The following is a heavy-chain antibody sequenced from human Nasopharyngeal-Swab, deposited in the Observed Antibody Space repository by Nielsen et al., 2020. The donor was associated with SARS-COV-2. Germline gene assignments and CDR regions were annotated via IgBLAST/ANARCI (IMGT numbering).Heavy chain of an antibody. CDR2: ISWDSGNI. CDR1: GFTFSSYS. V-gene: IGHV3-9*01. D-gene: IGHD3-10*01. CDR3: TKDGGLVGVRGVIPYYFDY. Sequence: GGSLRLSCAASGFTFSSYSMNWVRQAPGKGLEWVSGISWDSGNIGYADSVKGRFTISRDNAKNSLYLQMNSLRAEDTALYYCTKDGGLVGVRGVIPYYFDYWGQGTLVTVSS. J-gene: IGHJ4*02.